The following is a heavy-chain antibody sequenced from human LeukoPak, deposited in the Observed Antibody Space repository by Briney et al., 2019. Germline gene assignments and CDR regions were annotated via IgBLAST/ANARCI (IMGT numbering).Heavy chain of an antibody. D-gene: IGHD6-13*01. Sequence: GGSLRLSCAASGFTFSSYAMLWVRQAPGKGLEWVAVISYDGSNKYYADSVKGRFTISRDNSKNTLYLQMNSLRAEDTAVYYCARDRSGTEHFDYWGQGTLVTVSS. CDR2: ISYDGSNK. CDR3: ARDRSGTEHFDY. V-gene: IGHV3-30*04. CDR1: GFTFSSYA. J-gene: IGHJ4*02.